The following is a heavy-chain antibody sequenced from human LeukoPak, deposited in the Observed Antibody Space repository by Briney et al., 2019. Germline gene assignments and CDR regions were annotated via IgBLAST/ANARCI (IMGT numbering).Heavy chain of an antibody. V-gene: IGHV1-18*01. D-gene: IGHD1-26*01. CDR2: ISGYNGYT. J-gene: IGHJ3*02. Sequence: GASVKVSCKASGYTFTNYGFNWVRQAPGQGLEWMGWISGYNGYTNYAQNLQGRVTMTTDTSTRTAYMDLRSLRSDDTAVYYCARDLIVGATLAGGHDAFDIWGQGTMVTVSS. CDR3: ARDLIVGATLAGGHDAFDI. CDR1: GYTFTNYG.